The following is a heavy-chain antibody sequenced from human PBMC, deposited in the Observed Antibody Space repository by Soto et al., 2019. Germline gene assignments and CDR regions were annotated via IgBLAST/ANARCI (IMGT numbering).Heavy chain of an antibody. Sequence: GGSLRLSCAASGFTVSSNYMSWVRQAPGKGLEWVSVIYSGGSTYYADSVKGRFTISRDNSKNTLYLQMNSLRAEDTAVYYCARVVVFGVVIIWGQGTLVTVSS. D-gene: IGHD3-3*01. V-gene: IGHV3-66*01. CDR1: GFTVSSNY. J-gene: IGHJ4*02. CDR2: IYSGGST. CDR3: ARVVVFGVVII.